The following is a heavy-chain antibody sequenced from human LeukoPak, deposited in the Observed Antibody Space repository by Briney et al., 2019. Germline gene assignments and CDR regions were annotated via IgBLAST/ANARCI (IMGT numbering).Heavy chain of an antibody. J-gene: IGHJ4*02. CDR3: AKAPW. Sequence: VGSLRLSCAASGFAYSTYAMSWIRQAPGKGLEWVSAISGSGSSTYYADSVKGRFTISRDNSKNTLYLQMNSLRAEDTAIYYCAKAPWWGQGTLVTVSS. CDR2: ISGSGSST. V-gene: IGHV3-23*01. CDR1: GFAYSTYA.